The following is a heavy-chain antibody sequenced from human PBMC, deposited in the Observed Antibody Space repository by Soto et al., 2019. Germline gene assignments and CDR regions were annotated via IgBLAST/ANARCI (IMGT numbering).Heavy chain of an antibody. V-gene: IGHV3-33*01. CDR2: VWYDGDNK. D-gene: IGHD5-18*01. CDR1: GFTVSTYA. CDR3: ARDIARYSYGLDY. Sequence: QVQLVESGGGVVQPGRSLRLSCAASGFTVSTYAMHWVRQAPGKGPEWVAVVWYDGDNKYYADSVKGRFTISRDNPKNTLYLQMNSLRAEETAVYYCARDIARYSYGLDYWGQGTLVTVSS. J-gene: IGHJ4*02.